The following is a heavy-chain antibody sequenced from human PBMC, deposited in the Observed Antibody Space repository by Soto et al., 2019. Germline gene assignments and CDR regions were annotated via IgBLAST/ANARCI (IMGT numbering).Heavy chain of an antibody. Sequence: SETLSLTCAVSGGSFSGYYWNWIRQSPGKGLECIAEINHRGSTNYNPSLESRVTISVDTSQNQFSLKLSSVTATDTAVYYCATGTSPSGRGQNRFDPWGQGTLVTVSS. CDR3: ATGTSPSGRGQNRFDP. J-gene: IGHJ5*02. CDR1: GGSFSGYY. CDR2: INHRGST. V-gene: IGHV4-34*01. D-gene: IGHD1-1*01.